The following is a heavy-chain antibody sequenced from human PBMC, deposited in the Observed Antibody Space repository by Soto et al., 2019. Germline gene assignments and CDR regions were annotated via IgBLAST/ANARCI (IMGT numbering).Heavy chain of an antibody. D-gene: IGHD3-3*01. CDR2: ISGSGGST. J-gene: IGHJ4*02. CDR1: GFTFSSYA. Sequence: GGSLRLSCAASGFTFSSYAMSWVRQAPGKGLEWVSAISGSGGSTYYADSVKGRFTISRDNSKNTLYLQMNSLRAEDTAVYYCAKAVFSYDFWSGYYYFAYWGQGPLVTVSS. V-gene: IGHV3-23*01. CDR3: AKAVFSYDFWSGYYYFAY.